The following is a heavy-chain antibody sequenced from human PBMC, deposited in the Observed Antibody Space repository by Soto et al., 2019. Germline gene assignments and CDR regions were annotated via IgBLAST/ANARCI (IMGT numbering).Heavy chain of an antibody. Sequence: ASVKVSCKASGYTFTSYVISWVLQAPGQGLEWMGWISAYNGNTNYAQKLQGRVTMTTDTSTSTAYMELRSLRSDDTAVYYCARDPIIAVAGFSDYWGQGTLVTVSS. CDR2: ISAYNGNT. D-gene: IGHD6-19*01. CDR1: GYTFTSYV. CDR3: ARDPIIAVAGFSDY. J-gene: IGHJ4*02. V-gene: IGHV1-18*01.